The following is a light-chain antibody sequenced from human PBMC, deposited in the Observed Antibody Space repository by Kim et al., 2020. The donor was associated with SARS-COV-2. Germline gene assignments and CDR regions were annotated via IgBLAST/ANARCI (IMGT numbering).Light chain of an antibody. J-gene: IGLJ2*01. CDR1: SLRSYY. V-gene: IGLV3-19*01. CDR2: GKN. Sequence: AVGQKVRITCQGDSLRSYYATWYQQKPGQAPILVIYGKNNRPSGIPDRFSGSSSGNTASLTITRTQAGDEADYYCNSRDSNENVFFGGGTQLTVL. CDR3: NSRDSNENVF.